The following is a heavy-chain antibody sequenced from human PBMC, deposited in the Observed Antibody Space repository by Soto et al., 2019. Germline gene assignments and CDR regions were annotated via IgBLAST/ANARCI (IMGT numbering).Heavy chain of an antibody. J-gene: IGHJ2*01. V-gene: IGHV4-4*07. CDR2: LSTSGRT. Sequence: SETLSLTCTVSGDSFGNFYWSWIRQPAGKGLESIGRLSTSGRTNYSPSLQSRVTMSLDTSKNRFSLRLTSVSAADTAVYFCARGLGRYFDLWGRGTLVTVS. CDR1: GDSFGNFY. CDR3: ARGLGRYFDL. D-gene: IGHD3-16*01.